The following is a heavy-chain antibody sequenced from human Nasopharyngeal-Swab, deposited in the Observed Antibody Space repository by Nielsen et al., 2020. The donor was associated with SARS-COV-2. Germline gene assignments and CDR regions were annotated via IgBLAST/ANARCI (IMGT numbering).Heavy chain of an antibody. Sequence: GESLKISCAASGFTFSSYAISWVRQAPGKGLEWVSVISGSDYSTYYADSVKGRFTISRDNSKNTVSLQMNSLRVEDTAMYYCAKGDGLGATTASFDYWGQGTLVTVSS. CDR1: GFTFSSYA. CDR3: AKGDGLGATTASFDY. D-gene: IGHD5-24*01. J-gene: IGHJ4*02. CDR2: ISGSDYST. V-gene: IGHV3-23*01.